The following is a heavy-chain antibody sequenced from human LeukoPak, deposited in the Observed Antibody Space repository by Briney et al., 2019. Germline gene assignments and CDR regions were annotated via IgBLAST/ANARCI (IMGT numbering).Heavy chain of an antibody. CDR2: IVPILGTA. D-gene: IGHD6-13*01. CDR3: ARVPQGSSWPYYFDY. V-gene: IGHV1-69*04. Sequence: SVKVSCKASGGTFSTYAISWVRQAPGQGLEWVERIVPILGTANYAQNFQGRVTITADRSTTTAYMELSSLRSEDTAVYYCARVPQGSSWPYYFDYWGQGTLVTVSS. J-gene: IGHJ4*02. CDR1: GGTFSTYA.